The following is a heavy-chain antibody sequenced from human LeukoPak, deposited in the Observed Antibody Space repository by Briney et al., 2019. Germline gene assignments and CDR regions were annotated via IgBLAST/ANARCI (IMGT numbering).Heavy chain of an antibody. V-gene: IGHV4-39*07. D-gene: IGHD6-13*01. CDR3: ARDIPYSLPFDY. J-gene: IGHJ4*02. Sequence: SETLSLTCTVSGGSISSSSYYWGWIRQPPGKGLEWIGSIYYSGSTYYNPSLKSRVTISVDTSKNQFSLKLSSVTAAGTAVYYCARDIPYSLPFDYWGQGTLVTVSS. CDR2: IYYSGST. CDR1: GGSISSSSYY.